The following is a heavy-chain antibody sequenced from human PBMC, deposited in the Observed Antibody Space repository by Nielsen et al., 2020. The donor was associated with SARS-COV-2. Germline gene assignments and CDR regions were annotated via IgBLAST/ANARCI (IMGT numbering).Heavy chain of an antibody. CDR2: ISGSGTYI. CDR1: GFTFGSCT. V-gene: IGHV3-21*01. Sequence: GESLKISCAASGFTFGSCTMNWVRQVAGKGLEWVSSISGSGTYIFSADSVKGRFTISRDNLKSSLDLQMDNLRAEDTATYYCARDRGGYCTTTGCSPASDYWGQGTVVTVSS. J-gene: IGHJ4*02. CDR3: ARDRGGYCTTTGCSPASDY. D-gene: IGHD2-2*01.